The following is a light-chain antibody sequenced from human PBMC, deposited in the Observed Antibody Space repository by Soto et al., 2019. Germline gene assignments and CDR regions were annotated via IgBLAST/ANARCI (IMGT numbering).Light chain of an antibody. CDR1: QSVISNY. V-gene: IGKV3-20*01. CDR2: GAS. J-gene: IGKJ1*01. CDR3: HQYGTSQT. Sequence: EIVLTQSPGTLSLSPGERATLSCRASQSVISNYLAWYQQKPGQAPRLLIFGASSRATGIPDRFSGSGSGTDFTLTISRLEPEDFAVYYCHQYGTSQTFGQGTKVDNK.